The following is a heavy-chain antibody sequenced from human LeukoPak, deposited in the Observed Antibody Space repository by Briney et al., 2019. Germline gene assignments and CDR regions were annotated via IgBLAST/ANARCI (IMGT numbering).Heavy chain of an antibody. Sequence: GGSLRLSCAASGFTFSSYWMSWVRQAPGKGLEWVANIKQDGSEKYYVDSVKGRFTISRGNAKNSLYLQMNSLRAEDTAVYYCARAAGGIIAAASNWGQGTLVTVSS. J-gene: IGHJ4*02. CDR3: ARAAGGIIAAASN. V-gene: IGHV3-7*01. D-gene: IGHD6-13*01. CDR1: GFTFSSYW. CDR2: IKQDGSEK.